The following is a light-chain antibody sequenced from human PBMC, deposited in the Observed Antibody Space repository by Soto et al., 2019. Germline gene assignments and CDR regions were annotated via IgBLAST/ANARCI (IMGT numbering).Light chain of an antibody. CDR3: QKYNSSPLT. CDR1: QGISSY. V-gene: IGKV1-27*01. J-gene: IGKJ4*01. CDR2: AAS. Sequence: DIQMTQSPSSLSASVGDTVTITCRASQGISSYLAWYQQKPGKVPKLLLYAASTLQSGVPSRFSGSASGTDFTLTISSLQPEDVGTYYCQKYNSSPLTFGGGTKVEIK.